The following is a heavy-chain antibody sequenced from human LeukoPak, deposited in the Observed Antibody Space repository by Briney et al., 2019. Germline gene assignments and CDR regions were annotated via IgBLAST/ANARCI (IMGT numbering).Heavy chain of an antibody. V-gene: IGHV3-7*04. CDR2: INQGGSEK. J-gene: IGHJ3*02. Sequence: GGPLILFCALSGFPFSGYWMRWVRHAPGEGLECVANINQGGSEKYYVDSVKGRFTISRDNAKNSLYLQMNSLRAEDTAVYYCARDRRYYGSGSPHPDIWGQGTMVTVSS. CDR1: GFPFSGYW. D-gene: IGHD3-10*01. CDR3: ARDRRYYGSGSPHPDI.